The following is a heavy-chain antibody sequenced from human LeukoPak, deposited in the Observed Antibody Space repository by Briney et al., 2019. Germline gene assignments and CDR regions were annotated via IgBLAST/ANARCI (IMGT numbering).Heavy chain of an antibody. Sequence: GGSLRLSCAASGYSFRDFWMSWVRQSPGKGLEWVASINQSGSMKNYVETVKGRFTISRDNAKSTVYVGMNRLREEDTGVYYCASFCYSGWYLEYWGQGTLVTVSS. D-gene: IGHD5-12*01. CDR3: ASFCYSGWYLEY. V-gene: IGHV3-7*01. CDR2: INQSGSMK. CDR1: GYSFRDFW. J-gene: IGHJ4*02.